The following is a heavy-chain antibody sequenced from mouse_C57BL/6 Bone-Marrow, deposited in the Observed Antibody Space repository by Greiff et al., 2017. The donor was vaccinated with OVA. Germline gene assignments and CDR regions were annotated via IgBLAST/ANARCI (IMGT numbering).Heavy chain of an antibody. CDR3: TRSVLYYGSSLWYFDV. CDR2: IDPETGGT. D-gene: IGHD1-1*01. J-gene: IGHJ1*03. V-gene: IGHV1-15*01. Sequence: VQLQQSGASVTLSCKASGYTFTDYEMHWVKQTPVHGLEWIGAIDPETGGTAYNQKFKGKAILTADKSSSTAYMELRSLTSEDSAVYYCTRSVLYYGSSLWYFDVWGTGTTVTVSS. CDR1: GYTFTDYE.